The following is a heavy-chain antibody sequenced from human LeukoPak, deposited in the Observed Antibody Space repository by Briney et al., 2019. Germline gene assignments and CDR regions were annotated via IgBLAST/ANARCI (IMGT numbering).Heavy chain of an antibody. CDR1: GGSISSGDYY. D-gene: IGHD2-2*01. V-gene: IGHV4-31*03. Sequence: SQTLSLTCTVSGGSISSGDYYWSWIRQHPGTGLEWIGYIYYSGSTYYNPSLKSRVTISVDTSKNQFSLKLSSVTAADTAVYYCARDFCSSTSCSPPHYYGMDVWGQGTTVTVSS. CDR2: IYYSGST. J-gene: IGHJ6*02. CDR3: ARDFCSSTSCSPPHYYGMDV.